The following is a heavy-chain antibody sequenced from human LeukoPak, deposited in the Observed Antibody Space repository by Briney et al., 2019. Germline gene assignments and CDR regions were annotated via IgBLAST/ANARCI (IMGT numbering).Heavy chain of an antibody. D-gene: IGHD4-11*01. J-gene: IGHJ4*02. CDR3: ARVLGLQDCFDY. V-gene: IGHV4-38-2*02. CDR2: IYHSGST. CDR1: GYSLSSGYY. Sequence: SETLSLTCTVSGYSLSSGYYWGWIRQPPGKGLEWIGSIYHSGSTYYNPSLKSRVTISVDTSKNQFSLKLSSVTAADTAVYYCARVLGLQDCFDYWGQGTLVTVSS.